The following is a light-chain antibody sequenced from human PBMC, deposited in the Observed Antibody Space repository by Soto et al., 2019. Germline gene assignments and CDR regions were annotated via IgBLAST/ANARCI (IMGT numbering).Light chain of an antibody. CDR1: SSDIGSNNY. CDR3: SSYAGSSTWV. Sequence: QSALTQPASVSGSPGQSITISCTGTSSDIGSNNYVSWFQQRPGKAPTLIIYEVSNRPSGVSTHFSGSKSGNTASLTISGLLPEDEAEYYCSSYAGSSTWVFGGGTKLTVL. V-gene: IGLV2-14*01. CDR2: EVS. J-gene: IGLJ3*02.